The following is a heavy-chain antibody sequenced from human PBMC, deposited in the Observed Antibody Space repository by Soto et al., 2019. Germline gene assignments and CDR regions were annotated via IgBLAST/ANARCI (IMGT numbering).Heavy chain of an antibody. D-gene: IGHD6-13*01. Sequence: PSETLSLTCAVYGGSFSGYYWSWIRQPPGKGLEWIGEINHSGSTNYNPSLKSRVTISVDTSKNQFSLKLSSVTAADTAVYYCARHDPPNYRSSWYGDDYWGQGTLVTVSS. J-gene: IGHJ4*02. V-gene: IGHV4-34*01. CDR3: ARHDPPNYRSSWYGDDY. CDR1: GGSFSGYY. CDR2: INHSGST.